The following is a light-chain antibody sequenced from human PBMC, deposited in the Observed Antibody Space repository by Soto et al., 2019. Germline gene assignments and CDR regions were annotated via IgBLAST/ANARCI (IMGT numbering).Light chain of an antibody. CDR3: QQYNTWPRT. CDR1: QSVSSD. V-gene: IGKV3-15*01. Sequence: TLMTQSPATLSVSPGERVTLSCRASQSVSSDLAWYQQKPGQAPRLLIFGASTRATSIPARFTGSRSGTEFTLTISSLQSEDFAVYYCQQYNTWPRTFGQGTKVDI. CDR2: GAS. J-gene: IGKJ1*01.